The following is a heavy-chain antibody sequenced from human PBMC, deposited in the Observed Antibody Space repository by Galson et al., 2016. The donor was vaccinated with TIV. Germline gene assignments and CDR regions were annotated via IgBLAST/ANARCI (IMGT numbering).Heavy chain of an antibody. D-gene: IGHD2-15*01. CDR1: GGRLSTYS. J-gene: IGHJ6*04. CDR3: TWVEDLDV. V-gene: IGHV1-69*02. Sequence: SVKVSCKASGGRLSTYSINWVRQAPGQGLEWMGRIIPIPGIADYAQKFQDRVTITADTSTSTAYMDLSSLKSEDTAVYYCTWVEDLDVWGNGTTVAVSS. CDR2: IIPIPGIA.